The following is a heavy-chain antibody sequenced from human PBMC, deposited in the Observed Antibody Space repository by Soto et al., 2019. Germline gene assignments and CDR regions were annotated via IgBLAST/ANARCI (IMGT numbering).Heavy chain of an antibody. CDR3: ARLQAAVPHY. D-gene: IGHD6-13*01. J-gene: IGHJ4*02. CDR2: IFYDGYT. V-gene: IGHV4-39*01. Sequence: QLQLQESGPGLVMPSETLSLTCTVSGYSISGSPYFWGWIRQPPGKRLEWIGSIFYDGYTVYSPSLQGRVTISVDTSKNQFSLRLTSVAAADTAIYFCARLQAAVPHYWGQGTLVTVSS. CDR1: GYSISGSPYF.